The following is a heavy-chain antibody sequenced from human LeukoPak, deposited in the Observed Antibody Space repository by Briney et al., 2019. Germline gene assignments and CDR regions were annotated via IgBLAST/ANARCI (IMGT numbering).Heavy chain of an antibody. J-gene: IGHJ4*02. CDR2: IKQDGSET. CDR3: VGAVTAHYYDPF. CDR1: RFTFSSFW. Sequence: GGSLRLSGAASRFTFSSFWMNWVRQAPGKGLEWVANIKQDGSETYYMDSVKGRFTISRDNAKNSLYLQMNSLRADDTAVYYCVGAVTAHYYDPFWGQGTLVTVSS. V-gene: IGHV3-7*01. D-gene: IGHD3-22*01.